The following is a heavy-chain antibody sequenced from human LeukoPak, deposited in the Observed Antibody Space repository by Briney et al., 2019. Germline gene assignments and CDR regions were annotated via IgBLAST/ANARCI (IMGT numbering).Heavy chain of an antibody. CDR1: GGSFSGYY. J-gene: IGHJ4*02. CDR3: ARTGNTVTIDY. D-gene: IGHD4-11*01. Sequence: SETLSLTCAVYGGSFSGYYWSWIRQPPGKGREWIGEINHSGSTNYNPSLKRRVTISVDTSKNQFSLKLRSVTAADTAVYYCARTGNTVTIDYWGQGTLVTVSS. CDR2: INHSGST. V-gene: IGHV4-34*01.